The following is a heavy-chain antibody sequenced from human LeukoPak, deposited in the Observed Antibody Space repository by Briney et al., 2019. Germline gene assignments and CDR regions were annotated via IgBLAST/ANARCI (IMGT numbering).Heavy chain of an antibody. CDR2: VSKSDGTT. J-gene: IGHJ6*02. Sequence: PGGSLRLSCAASGFTFTTYAMSWVRQAPGKGLEWVSSVSKSDGTTYYADSVKGRLTISRDNSKNTLHLQMNGLRAGDTAVYYCARGSYGMDVWGQGTTVTVSS. CDR3: ARGSYGMDV. V-gene: IGHV3-23*01. CDR1: GFTFTTYA.